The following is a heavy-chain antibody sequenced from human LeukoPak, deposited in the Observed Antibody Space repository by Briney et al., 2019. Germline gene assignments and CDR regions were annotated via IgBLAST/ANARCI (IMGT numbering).Heavy chain of an antibody. CDR2: IRYDGTNK. CDR3: AKTDYYDSSGYHDY. CDR1: GFTFSRYG. D-gene: IGHD3-22*01. Sequence: GGSLRLSCAASGFTFSRYGMHWVRQAPGKGLEWVAFIRYDGTNKYSADSVKGRFTISRDNSKNTLYLQMNSLRAEDTAVYYCAKTDYYDSSGYHDYWGQGTLVTVSS. V-gene: IGHV3-30*02. J-gene: IGHJ4*02.